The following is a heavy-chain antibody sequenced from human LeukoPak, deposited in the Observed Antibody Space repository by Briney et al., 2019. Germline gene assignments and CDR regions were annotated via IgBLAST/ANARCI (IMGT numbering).Heavy chain of an antibody. CDR3: SRDFYGSGSSITDY. CDR2: ISSSSSYT. V-gene: IGHV3-11*05. CDR1: GFTFNDYY. Sequence: KPGGSLRLSCAASGFTFNDYYMSWIRQAPGKGLEWVSYISSSSSYTNYADSVKGRFTISGDNAKNSLYLQMNSLRAEDTAVYYCSRDFYGSGSSITDYWGQGTLVTVSS. D-gene: IGHD3-10*01. J-gene: IGHJ4*02.